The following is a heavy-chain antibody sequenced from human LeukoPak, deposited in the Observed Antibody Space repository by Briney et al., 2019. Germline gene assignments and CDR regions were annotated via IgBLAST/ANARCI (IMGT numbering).Heavy chain of an antibody. CDR2: IYSGGST. CDR3: ASGGNSGSGVDDAFDI. CDR1: GFTVSSNY. V-gene: IGHV3-66*01. Sequence: PGGSLRLSCAASGFTVSSNYMSWVRQAPGKGLEWVSVIYSGGSTYYADSVKGRFTISRDNSKNTLYLQMNSLRAEDTAVYYCASGGNSGSGVDDAFDIWGQGTMVTVSS. D-gene: IGHD4-23*01. J-gene: IGHJ3*02.